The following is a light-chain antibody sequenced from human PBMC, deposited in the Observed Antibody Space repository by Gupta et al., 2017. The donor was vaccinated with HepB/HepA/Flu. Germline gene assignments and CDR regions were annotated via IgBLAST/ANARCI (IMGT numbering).Light chain of an antibody. CDR3: CSYAGSSTWV. CDR2: EVR. CDR1: SSDIGIYNL. Sequence: QSALTQPASVSGSPGQPITISCTGTSSDIGIYNLVSWYQQHPGKAPKHMIYEVRKRPSRVSNRFSGSKSGNTASLTISGLQAEDEADYYCCSYAGSSTWVFGGGTKVTVL. J-gene: IGLJ3*02. V-gene: IGLV2-23*02.